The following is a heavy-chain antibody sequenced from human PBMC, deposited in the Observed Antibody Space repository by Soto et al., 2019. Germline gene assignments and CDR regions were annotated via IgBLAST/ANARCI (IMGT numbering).Heavy chain of an antibody. J-gene: IGHJ2*01. Sequence: EVQLLESGGGLVQPGGSLSLSCAASGFTFTNYAMSWVRQAPGKGLEWVSGVSEGGDNTYYADSVKGRFTISRDISKNTLFMRMNSVRAEHTAVYYCAEARPWLAGGYWYVDLCGRGTPVSVTS. CDR2: VSEGGDNT. D-gene: IGHD6-19*01. V-gene: IGHV3-23*01. CDR1: GFTFTNYA. CDR3: AEARPWLAGGYWYVDL.